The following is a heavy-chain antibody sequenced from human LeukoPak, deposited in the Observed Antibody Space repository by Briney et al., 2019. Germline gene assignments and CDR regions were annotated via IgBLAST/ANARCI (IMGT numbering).Heavy chain of an antibody. Sequence: GASVKVSCKASGYTFTSYDINWVRQATGQGLEWMGWMNPNSGNTGYAQKFQGRVTITRNTSISTAYMELSSLGSEDTAVYYCARGYVISYYYYMDVWGKGTTVTVSS. CDR1: GYTFTSYD. CDR3: ARGYVISYYYYMDV. D-gene: IGHD3-10*02. V-gene: IGHV1-8*03. CDR2: MNPNSGNT. J-gene: IGHJ6*03.